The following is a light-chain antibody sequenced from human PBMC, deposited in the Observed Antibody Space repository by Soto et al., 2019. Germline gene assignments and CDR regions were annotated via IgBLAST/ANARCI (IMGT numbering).Light chain of an antibody. J-gene: IGKJ4*01. CDR1: QSVSSN. Sequence: EIVMTQSPATLSVSPGERATLSCRASQSVSSNLAWYQQKPGQAPRLLIYGASTRATAIPARFSGSGSGTEFSLTICSLESEDFAVYYCQQYNNWPELTFGGGTKVEIK. V-gene: IGKV3-15*01. CDR2: GAS. CDR3: QQYNNWPELT.